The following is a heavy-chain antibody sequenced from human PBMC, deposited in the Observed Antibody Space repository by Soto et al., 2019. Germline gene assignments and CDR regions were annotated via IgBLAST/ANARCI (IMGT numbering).Heavy chain of an antibody. Sequence: GGSLRLSCAASGFTFSSYSMNWVRQAPGKGLEWVSYISSSSTIYYADSVKGRFTISRDNAKNSLYLQMNSLRDEDTAVYYCARDVEYSSSWYFNYYGMDVWGQGTTVTVSS. CDR3: ARDVEYSSSWYFNYYGMDV. CDR1: GFTFSSYS. CDR2: ISSSSTI. D-gene: IGHD6-13*01. V-gene: IGHV3-48*02. J-gene: IGHJ6*02.